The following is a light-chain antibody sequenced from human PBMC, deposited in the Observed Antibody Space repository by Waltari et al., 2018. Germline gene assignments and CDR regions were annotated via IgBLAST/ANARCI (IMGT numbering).Light chain of an antibody. Sequence: QAALTQPASVSGSPGQSLNISCTGTSRDVGSYNLFPWYQQHPGKAPKLMIYEVNKRPSGVSNRFSGSKSGNTASLTISGLQAEDEADYYCCSYAGSSTSVFGTGTKVTVL. CDR1: SRDVGSYNL. CDR3: CSYAGSSTSV. J-gene: IGLJ1*01. CDR2: EVN. V-gene: IGLV2-23*02.